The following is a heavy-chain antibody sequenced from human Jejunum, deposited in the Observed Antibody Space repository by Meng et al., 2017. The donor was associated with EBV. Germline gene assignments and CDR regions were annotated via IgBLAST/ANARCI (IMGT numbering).Heavy chain of an antibody. Sequence: EVQLVQFEAEGKKPGVTGKIPCKVSGYTFTDYYMHWVQQAPGKGLEWMGLVDPEDGETIYGEKFQGRVTLTADTSTETAYMELTSLRSDDTAVYYCAMSWFGRINRFDPWGQGTLVTVSS. CDR2: VDPEDGET. D-gene: IGHD3-16*01. J-gene: IGHJ5*02. CDR1: GYTFTDYY. CDR3: AMSWFGRINRFDP. V-gene: IGHV1-69-2*01.